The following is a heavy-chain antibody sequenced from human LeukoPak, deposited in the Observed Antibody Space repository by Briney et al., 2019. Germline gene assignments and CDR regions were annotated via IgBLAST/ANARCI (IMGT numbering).Heavy chain of an antibody. CDR2: INHSGST. CDR3: ARAARQGFTMIVVPFFYFDL. D-gene: IGHD3-22*01. V-gene: IGHV4-31*03. J-gene: IGHJ2*01. Sequence: PSETLSLTCTVSGGSISSGASDWGWIRQHPKRGLEWVGYINHSGSTYYNPSLGSRVTMSVDTSKNQFSLKLSSVTAANSAVYYCARAARQGFTMIVVPFFYFDLWGRGTLVTVSS. CDR1: GGSISSGASD.